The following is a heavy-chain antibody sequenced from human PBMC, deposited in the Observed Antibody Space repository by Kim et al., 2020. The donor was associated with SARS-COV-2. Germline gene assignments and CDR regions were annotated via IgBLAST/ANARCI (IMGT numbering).Heavy chain of an antibody. D-gene: IGHD3-10*01. Sequence: SVQGPFTITRDNSQNPLYLQMNSLRAEDTAVYYCARDKVPSLWFGELPDYWGQGTLVTVSS. CDR3: ARDKVPSLWFGELPDY. V-gene: IGHV3-30*07. J-gene: IGHJ4*02.